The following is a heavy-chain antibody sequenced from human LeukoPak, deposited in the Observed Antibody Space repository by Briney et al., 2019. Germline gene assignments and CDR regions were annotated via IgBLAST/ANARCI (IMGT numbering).Heavy chain of an antibody. J-gene: IGHJ4*02. CDR1: GFTFSSYG. V-gene: IGHV3-30*02. CDR2: IRYDGSNK. D-gene: IGHD3-22*01. CDR3: ATFPYHYDSSGYYYNY. Sequence: GGSLRLSCAASGFTFSSYGMHWVRQAPGKGLEWVAFIRYDGSNKYYADSVKGRFTISRDNSKNTLYLQMNSLRAEDTAVYYCATFPYHYDSSGYYYNYWGQGTLVTVSS.